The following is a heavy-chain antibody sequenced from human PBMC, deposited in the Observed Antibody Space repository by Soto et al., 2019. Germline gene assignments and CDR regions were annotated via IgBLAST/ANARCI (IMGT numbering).Heavy chain of an antibody. V-gene: IGHV3-7*01. J-gene: IGHJ4*02. CDR3: ARVDFWSGFWGLDY. D-gene: IGHD3-3*01. Sequence: GGSLRLSCAASGFTFSRHWMSWVRQAPGKGLEWVANIKEDGSEQYYADSVKGRFTVSRDNAKNSLSLEMSSLGVEDTALYSCARVDFWSGFWGLDYWGQGALVTVSS. CDR1: GFTFSRHW. CDR2: IKEDGSEQ.